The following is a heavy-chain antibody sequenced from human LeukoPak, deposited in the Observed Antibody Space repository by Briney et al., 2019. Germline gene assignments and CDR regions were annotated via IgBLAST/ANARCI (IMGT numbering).Heavy chain of an antibody. CDR2: INPNSGGT. V-gene: IGHV1-2*06. CDR1: GYTFTGYY. D-gene: IGHD5-18*01. J-gene: IGHJ3*02. Sequence: ASVKVSCKASGYTFTGYYMHWVRQAPGQGLEWMGRINPNSGGTNYAQKFQGRVTMTRDTSISTAYMELSRLRSDDTAVYYCARSRGYSYGGTDAFDIWGQGTMVTVSS. CDR3: ARSRGYSYGGTDAFDI.